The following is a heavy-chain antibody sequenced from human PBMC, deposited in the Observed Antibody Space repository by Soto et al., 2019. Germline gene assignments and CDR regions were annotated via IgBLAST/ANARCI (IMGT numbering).Heavy chain of an antibody. CDR3: AKIYSSSGYYPDY. CDR1: GFAFSSYD. V-gene: IGHV3-23*01. CDR2: ISGSGGST. D-gene: IGHD3-22*01. J-gene: IGHJ4*02. Sequence: PGGSLRLSCAASGFAFSSYDMSWVRQAPGTGLQWVSAISGSGGSTYYADSVKGRFTISRDNSKNTLYLQMNSLRAEDTAVYYCAKIYSSSGYYPDYWGQGTLVTICS.